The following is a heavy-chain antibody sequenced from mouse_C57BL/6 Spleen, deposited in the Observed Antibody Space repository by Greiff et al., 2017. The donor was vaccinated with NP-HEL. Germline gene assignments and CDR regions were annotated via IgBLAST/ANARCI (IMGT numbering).Heavy chain of an antibody. Sequence: EVQVVESGGGLVKPGGSLKLSCAASGFTFSSYAMSWVRQTPEKRLEWVATISDGGSYTYYPDNVKGRFTISRDNAKNNLYLQMSHLKSEDTAMYYCARGGDYYGSSLSWFAYWGQGTLVTVSA. D-gene: IGHD1-1*01. CDR2: ISDGGSYT. V-gene: IGHV5-4*01. CDR1: GFTFSSYA. J-gene: IGHJ3*01. CDR3: ARGGDYYGSSLSWFAY.